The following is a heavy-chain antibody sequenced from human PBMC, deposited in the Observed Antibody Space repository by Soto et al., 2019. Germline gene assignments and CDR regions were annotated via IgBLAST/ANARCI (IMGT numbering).Heavy chain of an antibody. CDR3: ARVGTTVTTKTYYYYYYMDV. J-gene: IGHJ6*03. Sequence: EVQLVESGGGLVQPGGSLRLSCAASGFTVSSHYMTWVRQAPGKGLEWVSVIYSGGSTYYADSVKGRFTISRDNSKNTLYLQMNSLRAEDTAVYYCARVGTTVTTKTYYYYYYMDVWGKGTTVTVSS. CDR1: GFTVSSHY. D-gene: IGHD4-4*01. V-gene: IGHV3-66*01. CDR2: IYSGGST.